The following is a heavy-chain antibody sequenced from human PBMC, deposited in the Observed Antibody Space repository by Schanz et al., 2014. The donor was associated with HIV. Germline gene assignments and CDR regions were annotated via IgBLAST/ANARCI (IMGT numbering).Heavy chain of an antibody. CDR3: AREKTTLNWFDP. Sequence: QVQLVQSGSEVKKPGASVKVSCKASGYTFTIYDINWVRQATGQGLEWMGWMNPNSGNTGYAEKFQGRLTMTRNTSISTAYMELSSLRSEDTAVYYCAREKTTLNWFDPWGQGTLVTVSS. V-gene: IGHV1-8*01. CDR1: GYTFTIYD. J-gene: IGHJ5*02. D-gene: IGHD4-4*01. CDR2: MNPNSGNT.